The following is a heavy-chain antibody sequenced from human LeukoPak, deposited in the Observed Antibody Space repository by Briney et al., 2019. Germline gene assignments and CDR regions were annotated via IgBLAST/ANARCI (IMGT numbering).Heavy chain of an antibody. V-gene: IGHV3-30*04. CDR1: GFTFSSYA. D-gene: IGHD1-1*01. CDR3: AGSDTTGYIPREWDYWFFDL. CDR2: ISYDGSNK. J-gene: IGHJ2*01. Sequence: GGSLRLSCAASGFTFSSYAMHWVRQAPGKGVEGVAVISYDGSNKYYADSVKGRFTISRDNSKNTLYLQMNSLRAEDTAVYYCAGSDTTGYIPREWDYWFFDLWGRGTLVTVSS.